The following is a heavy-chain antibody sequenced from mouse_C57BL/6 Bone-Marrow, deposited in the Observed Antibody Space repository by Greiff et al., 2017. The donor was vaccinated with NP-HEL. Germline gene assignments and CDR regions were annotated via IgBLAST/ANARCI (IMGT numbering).Heavy chain of an antibody. CDR1: GYTFTSYW. CDR3: ARSEGYYYVSSYN. D-gene: IGHD1-1*01. V-gene: IGHV1-64*01. Sequence: QVQLQQPGAELVKPGASVKLSCKASGYTFTSYWMHWVKQRPGQGLEWIGMIHPNSGSTNYNEKFKSKATLTVDKSSSTAYMQLSSLTSEDSAVYYCARSEGYYYVSSYNWGQGTTLTVSS. CDR2: IHPNSGST. J-gene: IGHJ2*01.